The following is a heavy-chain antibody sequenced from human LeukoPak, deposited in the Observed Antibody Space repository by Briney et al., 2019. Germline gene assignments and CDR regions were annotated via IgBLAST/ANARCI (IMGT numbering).Heavy chain of an antibody. CDR1: GYTFTTYG. D-gene: IGHD5-24*01. V-gene: IGHV1-8*01. CDR2: MNPNSGNT. Sequence: ASVKVSCKASGYTFTTYGISWVRQAPGQGLEWMGWMNPNSGNTGYAQKFQGRVTMTRNTSISTAYMELSSLRSEDTAVYYCARVGRRWLQRNYYGMDVWGQGTTVTVSS. J-gene: IGHJ6*02. CDR3: ARVGRRWLQRNYYGMDV.